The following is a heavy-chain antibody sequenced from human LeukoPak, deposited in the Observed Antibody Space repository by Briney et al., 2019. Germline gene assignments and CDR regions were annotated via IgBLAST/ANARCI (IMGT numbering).Heavy chain of an antibody. CDR1: GFTLSSYG. CDR3: AKDVFAGDDAFDI. CDR2: IWYDGSNK. Sequence: PGGSLRLSCAASGFTLSSYGMHWVRQAPGKGLEWVAVIWYDGSNKYYADSVKGRFTISRDNSKNTLYLQMNSLRAEDTAVYYCAKDVFAGDDAFDIWGQGTMVTVSS. J-gene: IGHJ3*02. D-gene: IGHD3-16*01. V-gene: IGHV3-33*06.